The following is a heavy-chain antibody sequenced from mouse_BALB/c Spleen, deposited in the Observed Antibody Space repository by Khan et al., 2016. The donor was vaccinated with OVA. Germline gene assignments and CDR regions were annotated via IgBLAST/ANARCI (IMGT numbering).Heavy chain of an antibody. CDR1: GFSLTSYG. D-gene: IGHD2-4*01. V-gene: IGHV2-2*02. CDR2: ICSVGST. CDR3: ARKYDFYEGLAY. J-gene: IGHJ3*01. Sequence: QVQLKESGPGLVQPSQSLSITCTVSGFSLTSYGVHWVRQSPGKGLEWLGVICSVGSTDYNAAFISRLNINKDNYTSQAFFKMNSLQANDAAIYYCARKYDFYEGLAYWGQGTLVTVSA.